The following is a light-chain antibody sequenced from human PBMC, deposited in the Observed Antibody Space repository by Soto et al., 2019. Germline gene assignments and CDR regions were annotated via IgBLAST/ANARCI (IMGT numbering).Light chain of an antibody. CDR3: QQSYSAPRT. CDR1: QSIGTY. J-gene: IGKJ2*01. V-gene: IGKV1-39*01. CDR2: GAS. Sequence: DIQMTQSPSSLPASVGYRISITCRASQSIGTYLSWYQQKPGKAPKLLIYGASNLQSGVPSRFSGSGSETGFTLTISSLQPEDFATYYCQQSYSAPRTFGQGTKVDI.